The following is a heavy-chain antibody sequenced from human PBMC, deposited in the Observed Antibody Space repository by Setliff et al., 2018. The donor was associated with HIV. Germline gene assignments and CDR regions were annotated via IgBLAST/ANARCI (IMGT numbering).Heavy chain of an antibody. Sequence: ASVKVSCKASGYTFTSYGISWVRQAPGQGLEWMGWISAYNGNTNYAQRFQGRVTMTRNTSISIAYMELSNLRSEDTAVYYCAKGWLPTDYSFFYMDVWGKGTTVTVSS. V-gene: IGHV1-18*01. CDR1: GYTFTSYG. J-gene: IGHJ6*03. CDR2: ISAYNGNT. CDR3: AKGWLPTDYSFFYMDV. D-gene: IGHD5-12*01.